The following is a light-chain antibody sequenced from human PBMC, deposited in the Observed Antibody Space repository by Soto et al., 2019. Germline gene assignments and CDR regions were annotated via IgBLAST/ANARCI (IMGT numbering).Light chain of an antibody. CDR3: QQRSNWH. CDR2: DAS. CDR1: QGVSSY. J-gene: IGKJ3*01. Sequence: IVLTQSPATLSLSPGERATLSCRASQGVSSYLAWYQQKPGQAPRLLIYDASNRATGIPARFSGSGPGTDFTLTISSLEPEDFAVYYCQQRSNWHFGPGTKVDIK. V-gene: IGKV3D-11*01.